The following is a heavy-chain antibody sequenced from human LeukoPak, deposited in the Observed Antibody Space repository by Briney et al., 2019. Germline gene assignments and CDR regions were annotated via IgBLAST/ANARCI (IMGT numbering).Heavy chain of an antibody. D-gene: IGHD3-3*01. CDR2: ISVGAEYI. Sequence: GGSLRLSCAASGFTFSTYVMNWFRQAPGKGLELVSTISVGAEYIFYADSVKGRFTISRDDSNNALYLQMHSLRAEDTALYYCASGPPFLKYFEYWGQGTLVTVSS. CDR3: ASGPPFLKYFEY. V-gene: IGHV3-23*01. CDR1: GFTFSTYV. J-gene: IGHJ4*02.